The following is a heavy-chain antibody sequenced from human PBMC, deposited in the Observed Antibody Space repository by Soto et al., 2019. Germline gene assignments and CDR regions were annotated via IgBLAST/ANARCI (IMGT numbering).Heavy chain of an antibody. CDR3: ARGTYYYDSSGSSNAFDV. Sequence: QLQLQESGSGLVKPSQTLSLTCAVSGDSISNGYYSWSWIRQPPGKGLEWIGYIYHSGSTYYNPSLKSRATVSVDRSKNQFSLRLSSVTAADTAVYYCARGTYYYDSSGSSNAFDVWGQGTMVTVSS. D-gene: IGHD3-22*01. CDR2: IYHSGST. J-gene: IGHJ3*01. V-gene: IGHV4-30-2*01. CDR1: GDSISNGYYS.